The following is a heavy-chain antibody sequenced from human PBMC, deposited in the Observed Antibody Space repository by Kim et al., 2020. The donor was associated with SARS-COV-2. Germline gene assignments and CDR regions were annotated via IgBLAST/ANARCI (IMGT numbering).Heavy chain of an antibody. J-gene: IGHJ6*02. D-gene: IGHD6-19*01. V-gene: IGHV3-23*01. CDR2: ISGSGGST. CDR3: AKAIDSSGWLGGPYYYYGMDV. Sequence: GGSLRLSCAASGFTFSSYAMSWVRQAPGKGLEWVSAISGSGGSTYYADSVKGRFTISRDNSKNTLYLQMNSLRAEDTAVYYCAKAIDSSGWLGGPYYYYGMDVWGQGTTVTVSS. CDR1: GFTFSSYA.